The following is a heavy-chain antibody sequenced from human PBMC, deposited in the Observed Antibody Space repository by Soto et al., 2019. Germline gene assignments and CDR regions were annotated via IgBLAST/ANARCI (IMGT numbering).Heavy chain of an antibody. Sequence: PSETLSLTCTVSGGSISSYYWSWIRQPPGKGLEWIGEINHSGSTDYNPSLKSRVTISVDTSKNQFSLKLSSVTAADTAVYYCARDRWLVHYYYYGMDVWGQGTTVTVSS. CDR3: ARDRWLVHYYYYGMDV. CDR1: GGSISSYY. CDR2: INHSGST. J-gene: IGHJ6*02. D-gene: IGHD6-19*01. V-gene: IGHV4-34*01.